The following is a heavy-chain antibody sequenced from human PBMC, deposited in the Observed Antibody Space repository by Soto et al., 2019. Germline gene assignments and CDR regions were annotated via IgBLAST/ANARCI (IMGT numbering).Heavy chain of an antibody. CDR1: GFTFSSYG. CDR2: IWYDGSNK. V-gene: IGHV3-33*01. CDR3: ARDRAEAAVVEDWYFDH. J-gene: IGHJ2*01. Sequence: QVQLVESGGGVVQPGRSLRLSCAASGFTFSSYGMHWVRQAPGKGLEWVAVIWYDGSNKYYADSVKGRFTISRDNSKNTRDPQMNSLRAADTAVYYCARDRAEAAVVEDWYFDHWGRGTLVAVAS. D-gene: IGHD6-13*01.